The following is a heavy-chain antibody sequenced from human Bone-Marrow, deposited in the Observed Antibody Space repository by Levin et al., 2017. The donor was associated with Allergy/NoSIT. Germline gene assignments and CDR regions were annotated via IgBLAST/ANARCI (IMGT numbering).Heavy chain of an antibody. CDR1: GGTFSSYA. V-gene: IGHV1-69*13. Sequence: ASVKVSCKASGGTFSSYAISWVRQAPGQGLEWMGGIIPIFGTANYAQKFQGRVTITADESTSTAYMELSSLRSEDTAVYYCARRGYCSGGSCYWFPGGMDVWGQGTTVTVSS. D-gene: IGHD2-15*01. J-gene: IGHJ6*02. CDR2: IIPIFGTA. CDR3: ARRGYCSGGSCYWFPGGMDV.